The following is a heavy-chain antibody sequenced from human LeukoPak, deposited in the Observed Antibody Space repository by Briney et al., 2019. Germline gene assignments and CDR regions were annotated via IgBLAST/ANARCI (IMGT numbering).Heavy chain of an antibody. CDR3: ARFPVVPAAITYYYYGMDV. CDR1: GGSISSYY. Sequence: SETLSLTCTVSGGSISSYYWSWIRQPAGKGLEWIGRIYTSGSTNYNPSLKSRVTISVDTSKNQFSLKLSSVTAADTAVYYCARFPVVPAAITYYYYGMDVWGQGTTVTVSS. J-gene: IGHJ6*02. CDR2: IYTSGST. V-gene: IGHV4-4*07. D-gene: IGHD2-2*02.